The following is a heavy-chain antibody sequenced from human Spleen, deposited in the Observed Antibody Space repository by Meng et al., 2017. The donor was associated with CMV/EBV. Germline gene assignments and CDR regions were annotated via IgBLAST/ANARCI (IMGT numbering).Heavy chain of an antibody. Sequence: GESLKISCATSGFSFSSYSMNWVRQAPGKGLEWVSSITTSGSYIYYANSVKGRFTISRDNAKNSLFLQMDSLRAEDTAVYYCARGFWGYCSSTSCSVFDYWGQGTLVTVSS. CDR3: ARGFWGYCSSTSCSVFDY. V-gene: IGHV3-21*01. CDR2: ITTSGSYI. D-gene: IGHD2-2*01. J-gene: IGHJ4*02. CDR1: GFSFSSYS.